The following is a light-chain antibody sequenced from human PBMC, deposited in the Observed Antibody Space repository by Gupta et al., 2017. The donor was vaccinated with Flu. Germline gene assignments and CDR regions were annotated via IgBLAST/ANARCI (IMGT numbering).Light chain of an antibody. V-gene: IGLV8-61*01. Sequence: QTVVTQEPSFSVSPGGTVTLTCALESGSVSTYLYPSWYQQAPGQPPRTLIYSTNIRSSGVPDRFSGSILGNKAALTITGAQTEDECHYFCMLYMNTTIFFGGGTKLTVL. CDR2: STN. CDR1: SGSVSTYLY. J-gene: IGLJ2*01. CDR3: MLYMNTTIF.